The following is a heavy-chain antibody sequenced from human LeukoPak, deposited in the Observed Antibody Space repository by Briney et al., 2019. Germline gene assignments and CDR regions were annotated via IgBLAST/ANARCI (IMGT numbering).Heavy chain of an antibody. CDR1: GYTFTSYD. CDR3: ARTGSSWHF. Sequence: ASVKVSCKASGYTFTSYDINWVRQATGQGLEWMGWMNPNSGNTGYAQKLQGRVTMTRDTSITTAYMELRSLRSDDTAVYYCARTGSSWHFWGQGTLVTVSS. D-gene: IGHD6-13*01. CDR2: MNPNSGNT. J-gene: IGHJ4*02. V-gene: IGHV1-8*01.